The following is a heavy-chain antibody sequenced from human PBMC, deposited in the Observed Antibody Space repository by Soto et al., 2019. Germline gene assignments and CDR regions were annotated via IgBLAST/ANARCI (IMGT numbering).Heavy chain of an antibody. CDR1: GYTFTSYD. V-gene: IGHV1-8*01. J-gene: IGHJ4*02. Sequence: QVQLVQSGAEVKKTGASVKVSCKASGYTFTSYDINWVRQATGQGLEWMGWMNPNRGNTGNAQKFQGRVTMTRNTSISTAYMELSSLRSEDTAVYYFARELSWSYRLDHLGQGTLVTVSS. CDR3: ARELSWSYRLDH. D-gene: IGHD1-26*01. CDR2: MNPNRGNT.